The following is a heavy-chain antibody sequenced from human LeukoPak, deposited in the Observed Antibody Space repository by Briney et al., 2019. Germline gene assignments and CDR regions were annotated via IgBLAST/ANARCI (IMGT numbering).Heavy chain of an antibody. CDR2: VSGSAVRT. Sequence: GGSLRLSCTASGFIFSQYGMSWVRQGPGKGLEWVSSVSGSAVRTHYADSLKGRFTISRDNSKDTLYLQMNSLRAEDTAVYYCAKDRRGFSGYDPYDAFDIWGQGTMVTVSS. V-gene: IGHV3-23*01. CDR3: AKDRRGFSGYDPYDAFDI. J-gene: IGHJ3*02. D-gene: IGHD5-12*01. CDR1: GFIFSQYG.